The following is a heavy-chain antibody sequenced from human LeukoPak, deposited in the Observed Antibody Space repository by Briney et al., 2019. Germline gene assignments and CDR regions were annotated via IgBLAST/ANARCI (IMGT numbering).Heavy chain of an antibody. J-gene: IGHJ6*02. CDR3: TRDMDV. Sequence: GGSLRLSCVVSGFTFSSYWMSWVRQAPGKGLEWVANIKQDESERYYVGSVKGRFTISRDNAKNSLYLQMNSLRAEDTAVYYCTRDMDVWGQGTTVTVSS. CDR2: IKQDESER. CDR1: GFTFSSYW. V-gene: IGHV3-7*04.